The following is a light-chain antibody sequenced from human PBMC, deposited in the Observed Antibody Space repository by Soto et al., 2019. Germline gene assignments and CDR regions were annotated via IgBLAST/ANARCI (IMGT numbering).Light chain of an antibody. CDR2: XXS. J-gene: IGLJ7*01. CDR1: SSDIGGYNY. V-gene: IGLV2-14*03. Sequence: QSVLTQPASVSGSPGQSITISCIGTSSDIGGYNYVSWYQQYPGKAPXLLIYXXSNRXXXISXRFXXXXXXXTAXXXXXGLQAEDEADYYCYSYTSSSTAVFGGGTQLTVL. CDR3: YSYTSSSTAV.